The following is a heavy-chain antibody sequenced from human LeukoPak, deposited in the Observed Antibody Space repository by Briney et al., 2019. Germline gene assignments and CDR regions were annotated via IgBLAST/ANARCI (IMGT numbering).Heavy chain of an antibody. CDR2: IIPIFGTA. Sequence: GSSVKVSCKASGGTFSSYAISWVRQAPGQGLEWMGGIIPIFGTAKYAQKFQGRVTITADESTSTAYMELGSLICDDTAVYFCAREHRLKLENWFDPWGQGTLVTVSS. CDR3: AREHRLKLENWFDP. CDR1: GGTFSSYA. V-gene: IGHV1-69*01. J-gene: IGHJ5*02. D-gene: IGHD6-25*01.